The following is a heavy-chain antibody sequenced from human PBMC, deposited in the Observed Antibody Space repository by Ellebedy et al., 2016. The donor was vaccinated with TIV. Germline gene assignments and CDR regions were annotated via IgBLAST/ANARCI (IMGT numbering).Heavy chain of an antibody. Sequence: GESLKISCAASGFTFSGSAMHWVRQAPGKGLEWVAVVSYDGSNRYSTYSVKGRFTISRDNSKNTLYLQMSSPRAENTAMYYCARDSRRDGSGALDYWGQGTLAIVSS. J-gene: IGHJ4*02. CDR3: ARDSRRDGSGALDY. CDR1: GFTFSGSA. CDR2: VSYDGSNR. D-gene: IGHD5-24*01. V-gene: IGHV3-30-3*01.